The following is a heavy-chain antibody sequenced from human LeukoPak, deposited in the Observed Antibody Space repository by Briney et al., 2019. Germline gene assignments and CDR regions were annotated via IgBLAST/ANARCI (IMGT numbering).Heavy chain of an antibody. CDR2: ISYDGSNK. J-gene: IGHJ6*02. V-gene: IGHV3-30*18. CDR1: GFTFSSYG. CDR3: AKESSYSSSWYVGYYYYGMDV. Sequence: PGGSLRLSCAASGFTFSSYGMHWVRQAPGKGLEWVAVISYDGSNKYYADSVKGRFTISRDNSKNTLYLQMNSPRAEDTAVYYCAKESSYSSSWYVGYYYYGMDVWGQGTTVTVSS. D-gene: IGHD6-13*01.